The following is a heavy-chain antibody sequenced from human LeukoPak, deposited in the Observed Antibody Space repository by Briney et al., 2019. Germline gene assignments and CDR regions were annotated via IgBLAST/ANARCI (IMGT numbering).Heavy chain of an antibody. CDR2: IGTAGDT. CDR3: ARSSPLEGDYDY. J-gene: IGHJ4*02. V-gene: IGHV3-13*01. CDR1: GFTFSSYD. Sequence: GGSLRLSCAASGFTFSSYDMHWVRQAPGKGLEWVSAIGTAGDTYYPGSVKGRFTISRENAKNSLYLQMNSLRAGDTAVYYCARSSPLEGDYDYWGQGTLVIVSS. D-gene: IGHD1-1*01.